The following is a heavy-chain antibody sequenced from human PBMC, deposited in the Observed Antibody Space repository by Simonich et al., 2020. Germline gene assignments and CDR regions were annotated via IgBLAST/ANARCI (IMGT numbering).Heavy chain of an antibody. CDR3: ARGRLTGDKGAFDI. J-gene: IGHJ3*02. D-gene: IGHD7-27*01. Sequence: QVQLVQSGAEVKKPGASVKVSCKASGYTFTGYYMHWVRPAPGQGLEWMGGINPNSGGTNNAQKFQGRVTMTRDTSISTAYMELSRLRSDDTAVYYCARGRLTGDKGAFDIWGQGTMVTVSS. CDR1: GYTFTGYY. V-gene: IGHV1-2*02. CDR2: INPNSGGT.